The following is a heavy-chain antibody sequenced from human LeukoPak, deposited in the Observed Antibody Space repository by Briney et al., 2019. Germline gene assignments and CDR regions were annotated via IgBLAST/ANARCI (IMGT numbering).Heavy chain of an antibody. Sequence: RPSETLSLTCAVSGCSISNGYYWGWIRQPPGKGLEWIGSFYHSGSTYYNPSLKSRVTISVDTSKNQFSLRLSSVTAADTAVYYCARGPSDYYDSSGHYFDYWGQGTLVTVSS. D-gene: IGHD3-22*01. CDR2: FYHSGST. J-gene: IGHJ4*02. CDR1: GCSISNGYY. V-gene: IGHV4-38-2*01. CDR3: ARGPSDYYDSSGHYFDY.